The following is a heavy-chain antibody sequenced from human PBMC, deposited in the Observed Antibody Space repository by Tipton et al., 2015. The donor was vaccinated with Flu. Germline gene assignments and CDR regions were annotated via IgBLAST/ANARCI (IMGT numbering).Heavy chain of an antibody. V-gene: IGHV4-61*02. D-gene: IGHD3-10*01. Sequence: PGLVKPSQTLSLTCSVSGDSISSVSSGSFYWSWLRLPAGKGLEWIGRIHQSGNTLYNPSLTGRFTISVDTNKNQVYLKVTSVTAADTAVYYCARVAWFGEYRPGINYFDPWGQGSLVSVSS. CDR3: ARVAWFGEYRPGINYFDP. CDR1: GDSISSVSSGSFY. J-gene: IGHJ5*02. CDR2: IHQSGNT.